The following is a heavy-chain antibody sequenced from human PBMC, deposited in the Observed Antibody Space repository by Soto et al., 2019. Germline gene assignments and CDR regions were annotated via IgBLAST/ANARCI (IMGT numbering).Heavy chain of an antibody. D-gene: IGHD3-22*01. CDR2: IIPIFGTA. CDR3: ASSWSDSSGYVHPGDAIDI. J-gene: IGHJ3*02. CDR1: GGTFSSYA. Sequence: WASVKVSCKASGGTFSSYAISWVRQAPGQGLEWMGGIIPIFGTANYAQKFQGRVTITADESTSTAYMELSSLRSEDTAVYYCASSWSDSSGYVHPGDAIDIWGQGTMVTVSS. V-gene: IGHV1-69*13.